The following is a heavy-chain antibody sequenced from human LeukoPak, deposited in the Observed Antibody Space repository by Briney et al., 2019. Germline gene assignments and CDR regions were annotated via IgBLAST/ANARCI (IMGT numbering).Heavy chain of an antibody. D-gene: IGHD3-22*01. V-gene: IGHV3-23*01. J-gene: IGHJ4*02. Sequence: GGSLRLSCVVSGFTFNNYAMSWVRQAPGRGLEWLSSISNSGGNIDYRNSVKGRFTISRDNSKNTLYLQMDSLGAEDTAVYYCANFACCHYDSESGYWGQGTLVTVSS. CDR1: GFTFNNYA. CDR2: ISNSGGNI. CDR3: ANFACCHYDSESGY.